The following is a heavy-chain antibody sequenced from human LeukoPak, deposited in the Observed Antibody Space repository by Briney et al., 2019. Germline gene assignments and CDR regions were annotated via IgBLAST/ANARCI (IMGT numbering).Heavy chain of an antibody. CDR2: IYTSGST. V-gene: IGHV4-61*02. D-gene: IGHD1-26*01. Sequence: PSETLSLTCTVSGGSISSGSYYWSWIRQPAGKGLEWIGRIYTSGSTNYNPSLKRRVTISVDTTENQFSLKLSPVTAADTAVYYCARGMMGAYPFDYWGQGTLVTVSS. CDR3: ARGMMGAYPFDY. J-gene: IGHJ4*02. CDR1: GGSISSGSYY.